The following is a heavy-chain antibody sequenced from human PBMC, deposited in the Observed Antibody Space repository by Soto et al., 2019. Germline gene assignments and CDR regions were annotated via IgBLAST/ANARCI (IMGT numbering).Heavy chain of an antibody. CDR1: GGSVSSCSYY. J-gene: IGHJ4*02. CDR3: AREIRGYSRAFDY. CDR2: IYHSGST. V-gene: IGHV4-61*01. Sequence: PSETLSLTCTVSGGSVSSCSYYWTWIRQPPGKGLEWIGYIYHSGSTNYNPALKSRVTISVDTSKNQFSLKLTSVTAADTAVYYWAREIRGYSRAFDYWGQGPLVTVAS. D-gene: IGHD5-18*01.